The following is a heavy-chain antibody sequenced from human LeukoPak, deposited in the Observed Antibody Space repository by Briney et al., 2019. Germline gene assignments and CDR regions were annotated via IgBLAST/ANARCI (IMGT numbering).Heavy chain of an antibody. D-gene: IGHD5-18*01. CDR1: GFTFSSYA. J-gene: IGHJ4*02. Sequence: PGRSLRLSCAASGFTFSSYAMHWVRQAPGKGLVWVSRINSDGSSTSYADSVKGRFTISRDNAKNTLFLQMNSLRVEDTAVYYCASSVVDIPMPTAVWGQGTLVTVSS. CDR2: INSDGSST. CDR3: ASSVVDIPMPTAV. V-gene: IGHV3-74*01.